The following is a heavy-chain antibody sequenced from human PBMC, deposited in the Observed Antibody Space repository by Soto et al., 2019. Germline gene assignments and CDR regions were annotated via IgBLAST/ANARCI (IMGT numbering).Heavy chain of an antibody. CDR2: IYPGDSDT. D-gene: IGHD1-7*01. J-gene: IGHJ5*02. CDR1: GYSFTSYW. CDR3: ARQRSIAAHNWNYWFDP. Sequence: GESLKISCKGSGYSFTSYWIGWVRQMPGKGLEWMGIIYPGDSDTRYSPSFQGQVTISADKSISTAYLQWSSLKASDTAMYYCARQRSIAAHNWNYWFDPWGQGTLVTAPQ. V-gene: IGHV5-51*01.